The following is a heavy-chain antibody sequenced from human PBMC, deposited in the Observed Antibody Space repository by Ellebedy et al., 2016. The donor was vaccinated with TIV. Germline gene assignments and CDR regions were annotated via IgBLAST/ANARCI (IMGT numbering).Heavy chain of an antibody. J-gene: IGHJ4*02. Sequence: SETLSLTCTVAGSSNHYYWSWIRQPPGKGLEWIGEINHSGSTNYNPSLTSRVTISADTSKNQFSLKLSSVTAADTAVYYCVRSSWSNFDYWGQGILVTVSS. V-gene: IGHV4-34*01. CDR3: VRSSWSNFDY. CDR1: GSSNHYY. D-gene: IGHD3-3*01. CDR2: INHSGST.